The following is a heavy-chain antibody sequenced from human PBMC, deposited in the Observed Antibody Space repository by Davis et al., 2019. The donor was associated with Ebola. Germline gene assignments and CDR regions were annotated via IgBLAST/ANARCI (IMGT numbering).Heavy chain of an antibody. CDR3: ARGYSSAWYYFDF. D-gene: IGHD6-19*01. J-gene: IGHJ4*02. V-gene: IGHV1-18*01. Sequence: ASVKVSCKASGYTFTNYGVGWVRQVPGQGFEWMGWISTYNDNTVYAQKFQDRVTMTTDTSTNTAYMDLRSQRSDDTAVYYCARGYSSAWYYFDFWGQGTLVTVSS. CDR2: ISTYNDNT. CDR1: GYTFTNYG.